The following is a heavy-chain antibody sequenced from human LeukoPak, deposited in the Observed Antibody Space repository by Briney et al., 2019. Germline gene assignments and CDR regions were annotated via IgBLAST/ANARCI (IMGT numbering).Heavy chain of an antibody. J-gene: IGHJ4*02. CDR1: GFIFDTYA. V-gene: IGHV3-23*01. CDR2: IAAGGGGI. Sequence: GGSLRLSCAASGFIFDTYAMTWVRQAPGKGLEWVSVIAAGGGGIQYADSVKGRFIISRDNSKNTLYLQMHSLRAEDTAVYYCARDHYDILTGSYYDYWGQGTLVTVSS. CDR3: ARDHYDILTGSYYDY. D-gene: IGHD3-9*01.